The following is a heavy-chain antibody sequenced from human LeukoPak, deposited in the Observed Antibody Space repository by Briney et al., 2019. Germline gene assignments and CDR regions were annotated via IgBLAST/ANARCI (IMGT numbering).Heavy chain of an antibody. V-gene: IGHV3-23*01. CDR1: GFTFSSSA. D-gene: IGHD3-16*01. CDR3: ARNQQLGGHSYYYYGMDV. Sequence: GGSLRLSCAASGFTFSSSAMSWVRQVPGKGLEWVSGISGGGATTYYADSVKGRFTISRDNSKNTLYLQMNSLRADDTAIYYCARNQQLGGHSYYYYGMDVWGQGTTVTVSS. CDR2: ISGGGATT. J-gene: IGHJ6*02.